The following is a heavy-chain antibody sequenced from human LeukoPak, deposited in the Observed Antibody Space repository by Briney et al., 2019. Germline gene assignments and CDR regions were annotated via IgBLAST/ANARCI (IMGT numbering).Heavy chain of an antibody. CDR3: ARLLRYYYDSSGYYDY. J-gene: IGHJ4*02. V-gene: IGHV4-39*01. D-gene: IGHD3-22*01. CDR1: GGSISSTNYY. Sequence: PSETLSLTCTVSGGSISSTNYYWGWIRQPPGKGLEWIGSIYYSGSTYYNPSLKSRVTISVDTSKNQFSLKLSSVTAADTAVYYCARLLRYYYDSSGYYDYWGQGTLVTVSS. CDR2: IYYSGST.